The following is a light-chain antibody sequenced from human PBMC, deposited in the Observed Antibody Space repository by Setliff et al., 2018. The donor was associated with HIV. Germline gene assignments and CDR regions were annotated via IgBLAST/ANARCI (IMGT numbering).Light chain of an antibody. V-gene: IGLV2-14*01. J-gene: IGLJ1*01. CDR1: TSDIGSYTF. CDR2: EVT. CDR3: ASYKSSSTLV. Sequence: QSVLTQPASVSGSPGQSITISCTGTTSDIGSYTFVSWYQHYPGEAPKLILYEVTDRPSGVSYRFSGSRSGTTASLTISGLRAEDEADYYCASYKSSSTLVFGTGTKVTVL.